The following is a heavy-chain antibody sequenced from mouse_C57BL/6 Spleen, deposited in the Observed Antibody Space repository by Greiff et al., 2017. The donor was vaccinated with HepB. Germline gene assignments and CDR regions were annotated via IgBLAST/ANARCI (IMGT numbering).Heavy chain of an antibody. CDR3: AREGGYDYGSSYWYFDV. CDR2: ISYDGSN. Sequence: EVQRVESGPGLVKPSPSLSLTCSVTGYSITSGYYWNWIRQFPGNKLEWMGYISYDGSNNYNPSLKNRISITRNTSKNQFFLKLNSVTTEDTATYYCAREGGYDYGSSYWYFDVWGTGTTVTVSS. CDR1: GYSITSGYY. V-gene: IGHV3-6*01. J-gene: IGHJ1*03. D-gene: IGHD1-1*01.